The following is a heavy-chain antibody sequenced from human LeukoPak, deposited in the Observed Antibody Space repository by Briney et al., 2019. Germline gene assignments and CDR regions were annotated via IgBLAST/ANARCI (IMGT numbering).Heavy chain of an antibody. V-gene: IGHV1-2*02. J-gene: IGHJ6*03. D-gene: IGHD3-16*01. CDR1: GYTFTGYY. Sequence: ASVKVSCKASGYTFTGYYMHWVRQAPGQGLEWMGWINPNSGGTNYAQKFQGRVTMTRDTSISTAYMELSRLRSDDTAVYYCARGGGYSPTYYYYMDVWGKGTTVTISS. CDR3: ARGGGYSPTYYYYMDV. CDR2: INPNSGGT.